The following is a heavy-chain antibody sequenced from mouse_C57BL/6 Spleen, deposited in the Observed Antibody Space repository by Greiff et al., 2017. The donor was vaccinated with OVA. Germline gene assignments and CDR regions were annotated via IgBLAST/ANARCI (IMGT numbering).Heavy chain of an antibody. V-gene: IGHV1-64*01. CDR3: AAQLGRKERYFDY. Sequence: QVQLQQPGAELVKPGASVKLSCKASGYTFTSYWMHWVKQRPGQGLEWIGMIHPNSGSTNYNEKFKSKATLTVDKSSSTAYMQLSSLTSEDSAVYYCAAQLGRKERYFDYWGQGTTLTVSS. J-gene: IGHJ2*01. D-gene: IGHD4-1*02. CDR2: IHPNSGST. CDR1: GYTFTSYW.